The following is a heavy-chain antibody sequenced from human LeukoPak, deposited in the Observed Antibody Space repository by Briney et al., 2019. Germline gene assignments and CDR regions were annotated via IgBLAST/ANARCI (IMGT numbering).Heavy chain of an antibody. V-gene: IGHV3-21*01. CDR3: VRLRRNSDTSGYYYYYDF. Sequence: GGSLGLSCAASGYTFSSFSINWVRQAPGKGLEWVSSISVRSNYIYYAGSVRGRFTISRDDARDSLYLQMNSLRDEDTAVYYCVRLRRNSDTSGYYYYYDFWGQGTLVTVSS. J-gene: IGHJ4*02. D-gene: IGHD3-22*01. CDR2: ISVRSNYI. CDR1: GYTFSSFS.